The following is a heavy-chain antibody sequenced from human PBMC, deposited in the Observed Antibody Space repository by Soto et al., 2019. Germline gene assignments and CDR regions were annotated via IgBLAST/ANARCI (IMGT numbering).Heavy chain of an antibody. J-gene: IGHJ6*02. V-gene: IGHV3-48*01. CDR1: GFTFSTYS. Sequence: EVQLVESGGGLVQPGGSLRLSCAASGFTFSTYSMNWVRRAPGKGLEWVSYISSRSSTIHYADSVKGRFTISRDNAKNSLYLQMNRLRAEDTAVYYCARDPVYYAYAMDVWGPGTTVTVSS. CDR3: ARDPVYYAYAMDV. CDR2: ISSRSSTI.